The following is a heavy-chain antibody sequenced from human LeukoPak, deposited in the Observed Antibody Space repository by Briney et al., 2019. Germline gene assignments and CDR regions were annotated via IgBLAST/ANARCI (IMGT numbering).Heavy chain of an antibody. CDR3: ASSRDYYYGSGSHPNDY. D-gene: IGHD3-10*01. CDR2: ISAYNGNT. Sequence: ASVNVSCKASGYTFTSYGISWVRQAPGQGLEWMGWISAYNGNTNYAQKLQGRVTMTTDTSTSTAYMELRSLRSDDTAVYYCASSRDYYYGSGSHPNDYWGQGTLVTVSS. J-gene: IGHJ4*02. CDR1: GYTFTSYG. V-gene: IGHV1-18*04.